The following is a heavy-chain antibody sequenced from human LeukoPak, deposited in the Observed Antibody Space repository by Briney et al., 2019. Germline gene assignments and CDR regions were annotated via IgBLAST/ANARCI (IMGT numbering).Heavy chain of an antibody. CDR2: IYYSGST. V-gene: IGHV4-59*01. CDR3: AGQYCDILTGYTES. Sequence: SETLSLTCTVSGASISSYYWSWIRQPPGKGLEWIGYIYYSGSTNYNPSLKSRVTISVDTSKNQFSLKLSSVTAADTAVYYCAGQYCDILTGYTESWGQGTLVTVSS. CDR1: GASISSYY. D-gene: IGHD3-9*01. J-gene: IGHJ4*02.